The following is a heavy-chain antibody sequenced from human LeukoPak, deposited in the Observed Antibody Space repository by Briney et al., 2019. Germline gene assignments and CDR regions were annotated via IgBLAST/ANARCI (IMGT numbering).Heavy chain of an antibody. D-gene: IGHD2-15*01. J-gene: IGHJ4*02. CDR2: IYYSGST. V-gene: IGHV4-39*07. Sequence: GSLRLSCAASGFTFSSYSMNWVRQPPGKGLEWIGSIYYSGSTYYNPSLKSRVTISVDTSKNQFSLKLSSVTAADTAVYYCARKIVVVAATPVRSYYFDYWGQGTLVTVSS. CDR1: GFTFSSYS. CDR3: ARKIVVVAATPVRSYYFDY.